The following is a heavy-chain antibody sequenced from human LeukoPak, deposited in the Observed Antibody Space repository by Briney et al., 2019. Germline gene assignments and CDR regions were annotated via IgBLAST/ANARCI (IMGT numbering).Heavy chain of an antibody. CDR3: ARGLHIVVVTAISYNYYYMDV. J-gene: IGHJ6*03. V-gene: IGHV1-8*01. Sequence: ASVKVSCKASGYTFTSYDINWVRQATGQGLEWMGWMNPNSGNTGYAQKFQGRVTMTRNTSISTAYMELSSLRSEDTAVYYRARGLHIVVVTAISYNYYYMDVWGKGTTVTVSS. CDR1: GYTFTSYD. D-gene: IGHD2-21*02. CDR2: MNPNSGNT.